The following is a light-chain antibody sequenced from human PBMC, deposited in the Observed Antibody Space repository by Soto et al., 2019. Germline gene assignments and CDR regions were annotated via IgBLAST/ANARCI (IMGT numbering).Light chain of an antibody. Sequence: IALTQSPATLSVSPGERGTFSCRPSQSVSSNLAWYQQKPGQAPRLLIYGASTRATGIPARFSGSGSGTEFTLTISSLQSEDFAVYYCQEYNNWPPITFGQGTRLEIK. CDR1: QSVSSN. V-gene: IGKV3-15*01. J-gene: IGKJ5*01. CDR2: GAS. CDR3: QEYNNWPPIT.